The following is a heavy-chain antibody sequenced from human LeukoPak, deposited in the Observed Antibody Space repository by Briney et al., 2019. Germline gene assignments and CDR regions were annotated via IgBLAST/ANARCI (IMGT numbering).Heavy chain of an antibody. CDR2: ISSSSSYI. V-gene: IGHV3-21*01. Sequence: KSGGSLRLSCAASGFIFSSYSMNWVRQAPGKGLEWVSSISSSSSYIYYADSVKGRFTISRDNAKNSLSLQMYSLRAEDTAVYYCARGGEPVGFDYWGQGTLVTVSS. D-gene: IGHD1-26*01. CDR3: ARGGEPVGFDY. J-gene: IGHJ4*02. CDR1: GFIFSSYS.